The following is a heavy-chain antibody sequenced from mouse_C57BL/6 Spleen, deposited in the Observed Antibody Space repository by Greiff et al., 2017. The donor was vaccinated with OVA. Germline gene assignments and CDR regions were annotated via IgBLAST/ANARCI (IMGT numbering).Heavy chain of an antibody. CDR1: GFTFSSYA. CDR2: ISSGGDYI. J-gene: IGHJ1*03. Sequence: EVQRVESGEGLVKPGGSLKLSCAASGFTFSSYAMSWVRQTPEKRLEWVAYISSGGDYIYYADPVKGRFTISRDNARNTLYLQLSSLTSEDTAMYYGTRDYGSRYFDVWGTGTTVTVSS. D-gene: IGHD1-1*01. V-gene: IGHV5-9-1*02. CDR3: TRDYGSRYFDV.